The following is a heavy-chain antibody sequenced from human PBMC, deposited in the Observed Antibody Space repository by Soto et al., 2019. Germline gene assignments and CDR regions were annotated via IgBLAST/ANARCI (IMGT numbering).Heavy chain of an antibody. CDR3: ARAHLSSGSGDY. D-gene: IGHD6-19*01. CDR2: ISAYNGNT. CDR1: GYTFTSYG. J-gene: IGHJ4*02. Sequence: ASVKVSCKASGYTFTSYGISRGRQAPGQGLEWMGWISAYNGNTNYAQKLQGRVTMTTDTSTSTAYMELRSLRSDDTAVYYCARAHLSSGSGDYWGQGTLVTVSS. V-gene: IGHV1-18*04.